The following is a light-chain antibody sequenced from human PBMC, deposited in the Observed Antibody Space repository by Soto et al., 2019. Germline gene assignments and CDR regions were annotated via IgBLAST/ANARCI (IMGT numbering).Light chain of an antibody. CDR1: QSLAYSDGNTY. Sequence: DVVMTQSPLSLPVTLGQPASISCRSSQSLAYSDGNTYLNWFQQRPGQSPRRLIYKVSNRDSGVPARFSGSGSGADFTLKISRVEAEDVGVYYCLQGTRWPPYTFGQGTKLEIK. CDR3: LQGTRWPPYT. V-gene: IGKV2-30*01. CDR2: KVS. J-gene: IGKJ2*01.